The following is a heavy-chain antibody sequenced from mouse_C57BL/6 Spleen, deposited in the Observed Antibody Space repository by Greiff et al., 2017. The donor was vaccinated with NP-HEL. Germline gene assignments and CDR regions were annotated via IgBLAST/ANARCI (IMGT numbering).Heavy chain of an antibody. CDR1: GYTFTSYG. CDR2: IYPRSGNT. J-gene: IGHJ3*01. V-gene: IGHV1-81*01. Sequence: VQLQQSGAELARPGASVKLSCKASGYTFTSYGISWVKQRTGQGLEWIGEIYPRSGNTYYNEKFKGKATLTADKSSSTAYMELRSLTSEDSAVYFCSGPFTTVVEGAYWGQGTLVTVSA. D-gene: IGHD1-1*01. CDR3: SGPFTTVVEGAY.